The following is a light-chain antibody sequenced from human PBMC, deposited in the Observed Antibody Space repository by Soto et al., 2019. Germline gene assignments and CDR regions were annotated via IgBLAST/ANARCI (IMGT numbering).Light chain of an antibody. V-gene: IGKV3-20*01. CDR1: QSVTSSF. CDR2: GAS. Sequence: EVVLTKSPGTLSLSPEERATLSCRTSQSVTSSFLSLFQQKPGQPPRLLLYGASRRATGTPDRFSGSGSGTDFTLIISRLDPEDSAVYHCQLYGSYTFTFGQGTNLEI. J-gene: IGKJ2*01. CDR3: QLYGSYTFT.